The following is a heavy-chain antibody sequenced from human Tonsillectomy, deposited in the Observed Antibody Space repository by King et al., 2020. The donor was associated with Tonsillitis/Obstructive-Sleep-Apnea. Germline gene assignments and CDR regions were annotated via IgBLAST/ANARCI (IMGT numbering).Heavy chain of an antibody. V-gene: IGHV4-34*01. CDR1: GGSFSGYY. Sequence: VQLQQWGAGLLKPSETLSLTCAVYGGSFSGYYWTWIRQPPGKGLEWIGEINHSGSTNYSPSLKGRVTISLDTSKNQFSLNLISVTAADTAVYYCARGCNLYSLDIWGQGTMVTVAS. CDR2: INHSGST. CDR3: ARGCNLYSLDI. J-gene: IGHJ3*02. D-gene: IGHD1-14*01.